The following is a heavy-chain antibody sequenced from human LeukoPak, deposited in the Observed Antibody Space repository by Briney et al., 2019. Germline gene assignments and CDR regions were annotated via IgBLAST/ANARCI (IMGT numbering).Heavy chain of an antibody. CDR3: ARIRNGYSYGYY. CDR1: GYTFTSYD. Sequence: ASVKVSCKASGYTFTSYDINWVRQATGQGLEWMGWISAYNGNTNYAQKLQGRVTMTTDTSTSTAYMELRSLRSDDTAVYYCARIRNGYSYGYYWGQGTLVTVSS. J-gene: IGHJ4*02. CDR2: ISAYNGNT. V-gene: IGHV1-18*01. D-gene: IGHD5-18*01.